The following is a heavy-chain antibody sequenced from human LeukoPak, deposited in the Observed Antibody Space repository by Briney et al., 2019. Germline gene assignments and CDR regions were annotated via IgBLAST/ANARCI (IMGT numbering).Heavy chain of an antibody. J-gene: IGHJ4*02. CDR1: GGSISSSGYY. D-gene: IGHD3-22*01. V-gene: IGHV4-31*03. Sequence: SETLSLTCTVSGGSISSSGYYWSWLRQHPGKGREWTGYIYYSGTTYYNSSLKSRVTISVDTSKNQFSLKLFSVTAADTAVYYCAREDYYDSSGYLDYWGQGTLVTVSS. CDR2: IYYSGTT. CDR3: AREDYYDSSGYLDY.